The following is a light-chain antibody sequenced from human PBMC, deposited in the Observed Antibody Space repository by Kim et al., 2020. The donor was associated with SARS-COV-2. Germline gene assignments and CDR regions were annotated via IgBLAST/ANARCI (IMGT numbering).Light chain of an antibody. Sequence: GQRVTISCSGSSSNIGTNTVNWYQQLPGTAPKILIHSNIERPSGVPDRFSGSKSGTSASLAISGLQYEDEADYYCAAWDDSLYGVVFGGGTKLTVL. CDR2: SNI. V-gene: IGLV1-44*01. CDR1: SSNIGTNT. J-gene: IGLJ3*02. CDR3: AAWDDSLYGVV.